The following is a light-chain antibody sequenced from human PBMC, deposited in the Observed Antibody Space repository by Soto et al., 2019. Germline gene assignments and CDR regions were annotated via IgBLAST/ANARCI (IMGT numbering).Light chain of an antibody. J-gene: IGKJ1*01. Sequence: DIQMTQSPSTLSASVGDRVTITCRASQSIRSWLAWYQQRPGKAPKVLIYDASSLESGVPSRFSGSGSGTEFTLTISSLQPEDFATYSCQQYYISWSFGQGTKVYIK. CDR2: DAS. CDR3: QQYYISWS. V-gene: IGKV1-5*01. CDR1: QSIRSW.